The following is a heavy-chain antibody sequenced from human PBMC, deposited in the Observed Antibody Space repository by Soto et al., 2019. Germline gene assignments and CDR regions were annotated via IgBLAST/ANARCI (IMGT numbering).Heavy chain of an antibody. D-gene: IGHD3-10*01. Sequence: EVQLLQSGGGFVQPGGSLRLSCAASGFSFSSYAMSWVRQAPGKGLEWVSGIGVSAGGTYYADSVRGRFTISRDNSKSTLYLQMKSLRAEDTAVYYCVKVSGMAVREGNWFDPWGQGTLVTVSS. CDR1: GFSFSSYA. V-gene: IGHV3-23*01. CDR3: VKVSGMAVREGNWFDP. CDR2: IGVSAGGT. J-gene: IGHJ5*02.